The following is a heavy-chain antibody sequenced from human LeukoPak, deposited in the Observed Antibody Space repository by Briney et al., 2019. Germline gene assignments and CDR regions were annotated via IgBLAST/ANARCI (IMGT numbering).Heavy chain of an antibody. D-gene: IGHD1-26*01. CDR1: GFTFSNYG. CDR3: AKDFLVGALD. V-gene: IGHV3-30*02. J-gene: IGHJ4*02. Sequence: GGSLRLSCAASGFTFSNYGMHWVRQAPGKGLEWVAFIRFDGSNQYYPESVKGRFTISRDNSKNTLYLQMNSLRAEDTAVYYCAKDFLVGALDWGQGTLVTVSS. CDR2: IRFDGSNQ.